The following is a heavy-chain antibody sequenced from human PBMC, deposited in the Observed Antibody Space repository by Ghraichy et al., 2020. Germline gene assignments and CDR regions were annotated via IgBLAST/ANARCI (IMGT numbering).Heavy chain of an antibody. J-gene: IGHJ4*02. D-gene: IGHD6-19*01. CDR1: GYSFSSYW. CDR2: IYPGDSDT. Sequence: GGSLRLSCTGSGYSFSSYWIAWVRQMPGKGLEWMGLIYPGDSDTRYSPSFEGQVTISADKSANTAYLQWNSLKATDTGTYYCGRVEQWLKPVYFDNWGQGTLVTVSS. V-gene: IGHV5-51*01. CDR3: GRVEQWLKPVYFDN.